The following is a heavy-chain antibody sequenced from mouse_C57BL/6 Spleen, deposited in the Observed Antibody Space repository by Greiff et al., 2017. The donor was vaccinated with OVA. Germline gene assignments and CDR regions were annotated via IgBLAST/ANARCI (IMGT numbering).Heavy chain of an antibody. V-gene: IGHV1-18*01. J-gene: IGHJ1*03. Sequence: EVKLMESGPELVKPGASVKIPCKASGYTFTDYNMDWVKQSHGKSLEWIGDINPNNGGTIYNQKFKGKATLTVDKSSSTAYMELRSLTSEDTAVYYCARPTGTDWYFDVWGTGTTVTVSS. CDR1: GYTFTDYN. CDR3: ARPTGTDWYFDV. CDR2: INPNNGGT. D-gene: IGHD3-3*01.